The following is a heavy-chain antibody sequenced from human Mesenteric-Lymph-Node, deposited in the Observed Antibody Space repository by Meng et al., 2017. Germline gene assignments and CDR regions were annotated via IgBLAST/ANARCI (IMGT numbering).Heavy chain of an antibody. V-gene: IGHV3-48*03. Sequence: GESLKISCSASGFTLSSYAMSWVRRAPGKGLEWVSYISSSGSTIYYADSVKGRFTISRDDAKNSLYLQMNSLRAEDTAVHYCARQTYCYDSSGYYFFDYWGQGTLVTVSS. CDR1: GFTLSSYA. CDR3: ARQTYCYDSSGYYFFDY. CDR2: ISSSGSTI. J-gene: IGHJ4*02. D-gene: IGHD3-22*01.